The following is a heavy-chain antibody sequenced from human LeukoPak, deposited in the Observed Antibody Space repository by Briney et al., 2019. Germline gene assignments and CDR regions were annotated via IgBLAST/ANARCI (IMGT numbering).Heavy chain of an antibody. CDR1: GFTFSSYS. D-gene: IGHD2-2*01. Sequence: GGSLRLSCAVSGFTFSSYSMNWVRQTPGKGLEWISYISSSSDTIYYADSVKGRFTISRDNAKNSLYLQMNSLRAEDTAVYYCARDTRGESDYWGQGTLVTVSS. J-gene: IGHJ4*02. CDR2: ISSSSDTI. V-gene: IGHV3-48*04. CDR3: ARDTRGESDY.